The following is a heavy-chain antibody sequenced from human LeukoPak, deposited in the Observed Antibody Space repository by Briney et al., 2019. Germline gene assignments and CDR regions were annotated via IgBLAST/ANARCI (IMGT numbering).Heavy chain of an antibody. Sequence: GGSLRLSCAASGFTFSDYGMHWVRQAPGKGLEWVAVMSYEGTNKYYADSVKGRFTTSRDNSKNTLYLQMNSLRAEDTAVYYCAKDVERLDYFDYCGQGTLVTVSS. CDR3: AKDVERLDYFDY. J-gene: IGHJ4*02. D-gene: IGHD3-9*01. V-gene: IGHV3-30*18. CDR1: GFTFSDYG. CDR2: MSYEGTNK.